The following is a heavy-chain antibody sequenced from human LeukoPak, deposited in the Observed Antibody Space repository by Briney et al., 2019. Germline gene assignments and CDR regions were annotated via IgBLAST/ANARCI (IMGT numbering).Heavy chain of an antibody. J-gene: IGHJ4*02. CDR2: ISGSGDST. V-gene: IGHV3-23*01. Sequence: GGSLRLSCAASGFTFSSYAMSWVRQAPGKGLEWVSAISGSGDSTYYADSVKGRFTISRDNSKNTLYLQMNSLRAEDTAVYYCAKGYSSSYLLYDYWGQGTLGTVPS. CDR1: GFTFSSYA. D-gene: IGHD6-6*01. CDR3: AKGYSSSYLLYDY.